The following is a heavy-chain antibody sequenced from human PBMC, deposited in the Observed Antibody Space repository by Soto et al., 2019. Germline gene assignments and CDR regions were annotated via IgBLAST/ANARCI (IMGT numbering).Heavy chain of an antibody. CDR2: IGESGTPT. D-gene: IGHD2-2*01. CDR1: GFTFSSYA. J-gene: IGHJ6*02. V-gene: IGHV3-23*01. CDR3: ARYIPGVRYYGMDV. Sequence: EVQLLESGGGLVQPGGSLRLSCAASGFTFSSYAMKWVRQAPGKGLEWVSLIGESGTPTYYADSVNGRFTISRDNSGNSLFLEMYSLRAEDTAVYYCARYIPGVRYYGMDVCGQGTMVTVSS.